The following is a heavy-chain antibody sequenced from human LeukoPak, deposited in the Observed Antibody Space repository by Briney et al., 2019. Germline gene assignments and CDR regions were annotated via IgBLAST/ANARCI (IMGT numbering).Heavy chain of an antibody. D-gene: IGHD3-10*01. CDR2: ISSSGSTI. CDR3: ARVSMSYYGSGSQNFDY. J-gene: IGHJ4*02. Sequence: GGSLRLPCAASGFTFSSYEMNWVRQAPGKGLEWVSYISSSGSTIYYADSVKGRFTISRDNAKNSLYLQMNSLRAEDTAVYYCARVSMSYYGSGSQNFDYWGQGTLVTVSS. V-gene: IGHV3-48*03. CDR1: GFTFSSYE.